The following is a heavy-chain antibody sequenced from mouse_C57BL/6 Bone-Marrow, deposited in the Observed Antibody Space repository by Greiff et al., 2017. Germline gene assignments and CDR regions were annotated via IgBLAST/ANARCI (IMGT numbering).Heavy chain of an antibody. CDR1: GYTFTSYW. J-gene: IGHJ3*01. D-gene: IGHD2-5*01. V-gene: IGHV1-61*01. CDR3: ARASSYYSNYGGFAY. Sequence: VQLQQSGAELVRPGSSVKLSCKASGYTFTSYWMDWVKQRPGQGLEWIGNIYPSDSATHYNQKFKDKATLTVDKSSSTAYMQLSSLTSEDSAVYYCARASSYYSNYGGFAYWGQGTLVTVSA. CDR2: IYPSDSAT.